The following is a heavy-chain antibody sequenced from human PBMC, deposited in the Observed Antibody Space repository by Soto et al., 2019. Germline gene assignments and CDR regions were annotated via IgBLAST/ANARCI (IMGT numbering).Heavy chain of an antibody. CDR3: ARGAYGSGSSPNWFDP. V-gene: IGHV4-4*07. D-gene: IGHD3-10*01. J-gene: IGHJ5*02. CDR1: GDSISSYY. CDR2: FSTTGST. Sequence: SETLSLTCTVSGDSISSYYWSWIRQPAGKGLEWIGRFSTTGSTDYNPSLKSRVTVSVDTSKNQFSLKLNSVTAADTAIYFCARGAYGSGSSPNWFDPWGQGTVVTVSS.